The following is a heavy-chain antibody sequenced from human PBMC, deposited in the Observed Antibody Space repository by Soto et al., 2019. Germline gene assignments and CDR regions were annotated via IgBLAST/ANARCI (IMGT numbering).Heavy chain of an antibody. J-gene: IGHJ1*01. V-gene: IGHV3-30-3*01. CDR1: GFTFSSYA. Sequence: GGSLRLSCAASGFTFSSYAMHWVRQAPGKGLEWVAVISYDGSNKYYADSVKGRFTISRDNSKNTLYLQMNSLRAEDTAVYYCARDRSYYYGSGSYYNAYFQHWGQGTLVTVSS. D-gene: IGHD3-10*01. CDR3: ARDRSYYYGSGSYYNAYFQH. CDR2: ISYDGSNK.